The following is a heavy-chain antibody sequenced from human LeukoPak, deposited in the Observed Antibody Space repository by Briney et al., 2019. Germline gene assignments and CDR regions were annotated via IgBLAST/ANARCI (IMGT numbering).Heavy chain of an antibody. Sequence: MPSETLSLTCTVSGGSISSYYWSWIRQPPGKGLEWIGYIYYSGSTNYNPSLKSRVTISVDTSKNQLSLKLSSVTAADTAVYYCARRIAAATNDAFDIWGQGTMVTVSS. CDR2: IYYSGST. CDR3: ARRIAAATNDAFDI. D-gene: IGHD6-13*01. J-gene: IGHJ3*02. V-gene: IGHV4-59*01. CDR1: GGSISSYY.